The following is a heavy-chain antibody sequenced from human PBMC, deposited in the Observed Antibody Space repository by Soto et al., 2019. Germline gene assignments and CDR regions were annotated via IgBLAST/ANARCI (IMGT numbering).Heavy chain of an antibody. J-gene: IGHJ4*02. CDR1: GFTFTTYA. V-gene: IGHV3-23*01. CDR3: EKGGSGRFCSSPRCALFDS. Sequence: VQVLESGGGLVQPGGSLRLSCVASGFTFTTYAMTWVRQAPGKGLEWVSIISGSGGSTHYADSVKGRFIISRDNSKNALYLKRRGLRAEDTAVFYCEKGGSGRFCSSPRCALFDSGGQGPLATASP. D-gene: IGHD2-2*01. CDR2: ISGSGGST.